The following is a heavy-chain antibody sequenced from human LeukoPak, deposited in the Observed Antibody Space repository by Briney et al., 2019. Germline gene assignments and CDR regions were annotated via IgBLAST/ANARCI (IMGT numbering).Heavy chain of an antibody. V-gene: IGHV1-8*01. CDR1: GYTFTSYD. CDR3: ARAVDVMEAFDI. CDR2: MNPNSGNT. D-gene: IGHD2-8*01. J-gene: IGHJ3*02. Sequence: ASVKVSCKASGYTFTSYDINWVRQATGQGLEWMGWMNPNSGNTGYAQKFQGRVTMTRNTSISTAYMELSSLRSEDTAVYYCARAVDVMEAFDIWGQGTMVTVSS.